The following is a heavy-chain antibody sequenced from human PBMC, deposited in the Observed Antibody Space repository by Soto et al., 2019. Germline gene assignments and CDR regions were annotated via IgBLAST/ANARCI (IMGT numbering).Heavy chain of an antibody. CDR1: GYTFTSYD. J-gene: IGHJ6*02. CDR3: ASVPYYDILTGYPPQYYHYGMAV. CDR2: MNPNSGNT. D-gene: IGHD3-9*01. V-gene: IGHV1-8*01. Sequence: ASVKVSCKASGYTFTSYDINWVRQATGQGLEWMGWMNPNSGNTGYAQKFQGRVTMTRNTSISTAYMELSSLRSEDTAVYYCASVPYYDILTGYPPQYYHYGMAVWGQGTTVTVSS.